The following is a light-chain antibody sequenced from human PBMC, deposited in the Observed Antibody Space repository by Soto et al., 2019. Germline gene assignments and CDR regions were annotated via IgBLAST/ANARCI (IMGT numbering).Light chain of an antibody. Sequence: IQLTQSPSSLSASVGDRVTITCRASQDISSNLAWYQQKPGKAPKLLMYAASTLQSGVPSRFSGSGSGTDFTLTISSLQPEDFATYYCQQLNIYPYFCQGTRLEIK. CDR1: QDISSN. CDR2: AAS. J-gene: IGKJ5*01. V-gene: IGKV1-9*01. CDR3: QQLNIYPY.